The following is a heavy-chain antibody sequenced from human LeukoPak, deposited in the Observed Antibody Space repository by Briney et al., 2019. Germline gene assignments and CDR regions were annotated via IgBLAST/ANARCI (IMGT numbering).Heavy chain of an antibody. Sequence: GRSLRLSCAASGFTFSSYLMHWVRQTPGKGLEWVAVISYEGSNRNYAASMEDRFTISRDNSKNTLYLQMNSLRAEDTAIYYCAREYSSSADVWGQGTTVTVSS. CDR3: AREYSSSADV. V-gene: IGHV3-30*03. J-gene: IGHJ6*02. D-gene: IGHD6-6*01. CDR1: GFTFSSYL. CDR2: ISYEGSNR.